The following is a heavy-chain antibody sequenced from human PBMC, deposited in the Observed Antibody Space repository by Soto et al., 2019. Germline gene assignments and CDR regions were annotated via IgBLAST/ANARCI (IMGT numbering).Heavy chain of an antibody. V-gene: IGHV3-53*01. Sequence: EVQLVESGGGLIQPGGSLRLSCAVSGFTVSNNYMSWVRQAPGKGLEGVSVIYSGGYTAYGDSVKGRFTISRDNSKNTLYLQINGGGPAAPGWFPGGTKPGGGGYWGQGTLVTVSS. CDR2: IYSGGYT. D-gene: IGHD3-10*01. J-gene: IGHJ4*02. CDR3: GTKPGGGGY. CDR1: GFTVSNNY.